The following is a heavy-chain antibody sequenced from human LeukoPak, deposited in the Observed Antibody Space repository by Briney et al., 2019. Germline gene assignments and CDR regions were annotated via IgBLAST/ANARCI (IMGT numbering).Heavy chain of an antibody. V-gene: IGHV4-4*07. CDR2: IYGNGST. CDR3: ARDPNQLLFGESPFDY. CDR1: GDPISDYC. J-gene: IGHJ4*02. Sequence: SETLSLTCTVSGDPISDYCWTWIRQPAGKGLEWIGRIYGNGSTNYNPSLKSRVTISVDTSKNQFSLKLSSVTAADTAVYYCARDPNQLLFGESPFDYWGQGTLVTVSS. D-gene: IGHD2-21*01.